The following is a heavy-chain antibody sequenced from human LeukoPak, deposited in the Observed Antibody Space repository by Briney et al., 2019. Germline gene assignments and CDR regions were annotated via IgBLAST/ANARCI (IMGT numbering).Heavy chain of an antibody. Sequence: PSETLSLTCAVSGYSISNGYYWGWIRQPPGRGLEWIGSFYHDGSTYYNPSLKSRVTVSVDTSKNQFSLNLNSVTAADTAVYYCAISGWNFHYFDYWGQGTLVTVSS. V-gene: IGHV4-38-2*01. D-gene: IGHD6-19*01. CDR3: AISGWNFHYFDY. CDR1: GYSISNGYY. CDR2: FYHDGST. J-gene: IGHJ4*02.